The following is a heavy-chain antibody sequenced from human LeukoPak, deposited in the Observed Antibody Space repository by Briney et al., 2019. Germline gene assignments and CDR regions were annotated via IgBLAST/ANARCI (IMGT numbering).Heavy chain of an antibody. D-gene: IGHD6-13*01. J-gene: IGHJ4*02. V-gene: IGHV4-59*10. CDR3: ARQIASAGTAGFDF. CDR1: GGSFSGYY. Sequence: SETLSLTCAVYGGSFSGYYWSWIRQPAGKGLEWIGRIYSTGSTNYNPSLKSRVTMSVDTSKNQFSLRLRSVTAADTAVYYCARQIASAGTAGFDFWGQGALVTVSS. CDR2: IYSTGST.